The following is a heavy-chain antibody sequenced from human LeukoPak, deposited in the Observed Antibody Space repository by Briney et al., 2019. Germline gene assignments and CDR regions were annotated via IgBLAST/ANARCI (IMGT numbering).Heavy chain of an antibody. Sequence: PGGSLRLSCAASGFTFSSYGMHWVRQAPGKGLEWVAFIRYDGSNKYYADSVKGRFTISRDNSKNTLYLQMNSLRAEDTAVYYCAKDPKRGYSYGPTRYYMDVWGKGTTVTISS. CDR1: GFTFSSYG. CDR3: AKDPKRGYSYGPTRYYMDV. CDR2: IRYDGSNK. J-gene: IGHJ6*03. V-gene: IGHV3-30*02. D-gene: IGHD5-18*01.